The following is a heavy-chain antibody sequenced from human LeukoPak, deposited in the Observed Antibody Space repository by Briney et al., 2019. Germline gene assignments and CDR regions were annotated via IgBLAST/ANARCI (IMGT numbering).Heavy chain of an antibody. D-gene: IGHD3-16*01. J-gene: IGHJ6*02. CDR3: AKRFGWTADSYYYYGMDV. V-gene: IGHV3-30*18. CDR1: GFTFSSYG. Sequence: GRSLRLSCAASGFTFSSYGIHWVRQAPGKGLEWVAVISYDGSNKYYADSVKGRFTISRDNSKNTLYLQMNGLRAEDTAVYYCAKRFGWTADSYYYYGMDVWGQGTTVTVSS. CDR2: ISYDGSNK.